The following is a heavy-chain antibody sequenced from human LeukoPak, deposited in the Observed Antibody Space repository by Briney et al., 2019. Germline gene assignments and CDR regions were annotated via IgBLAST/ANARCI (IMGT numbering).Heavy chain of an antibody. CDR3: ARAYYGGKYYYYGMDV. CDR1: GYTFTSYY. CDR2: INPSGGST. J-gene: IGHJ6*02. Sequence: ASVKVSCKASGYTFTSYYMHWVRQAPGQGLEWMGIINPSGGSTNYAQKFQGRVTMTRDTSTSTVYMELSSLRSEDTAVYYCARAYYGGKYYYYGMDVWGQGTTVTVSS. V-gene: IGHV1-46*01. D-gene: IGHD4-23*01.